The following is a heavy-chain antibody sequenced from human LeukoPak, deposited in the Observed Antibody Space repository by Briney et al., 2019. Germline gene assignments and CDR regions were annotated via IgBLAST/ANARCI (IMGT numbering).Heavy chain of an antibody. V-gene: IGHV1-8*01. CDR3: ARGLRDRGPRRYYYYYMDV. J-gene: IGHJ6*03. CDR2: MNLNSGNT. D-gene: IGHD1-14*01. Sequence: ASVKLSCKAAGYTFTSYDINWVRQATGQGLEWMGWMNLNSGNTGYAQKLQGRVTMTRNTSISTAYMELSSLRSEDTAVYYCARGLRDRGPRRYYYYYMDVWGKGTTVTVSS. CDR1: GYTFTSYD.